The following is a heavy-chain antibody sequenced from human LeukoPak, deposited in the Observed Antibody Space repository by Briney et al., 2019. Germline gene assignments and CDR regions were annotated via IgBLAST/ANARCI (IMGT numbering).Heavy chain of an antibody. CDR3: ARDVLR. CDR1: GDSITSGGYY. V-gene: IGHV4-31*03. CDR2: IYKTGST. J-gene: IGHJ4*02. Sequence: SQTLSLTCTVSGDSITSGGYYWSWIRQRPGKGLEWIGYIYKTGSTYYNPSLKSRVTTSVDTSRNQFSLKLNSVTAADTAVYYCARDVLRWGQGTLVTVSP.